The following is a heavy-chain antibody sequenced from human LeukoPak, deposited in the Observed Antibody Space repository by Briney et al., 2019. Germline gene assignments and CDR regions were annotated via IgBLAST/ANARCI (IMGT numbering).Heavy chain of an antibody. CDR1: GFTFSTYW. Sequence: PAVSLRLSCAASGFTFSTYWMSWVRQAQGQGLEWGANLKQDESEKYYVDSVKGRFSVSTDNAKNSLYLQMNSLRDEDTAVYYSLREGEGYFDYWGQGTLVTVSS. V-gene: IGHV3-7*04. J-gene: IGHJ4*02. CDR3: LREGEGYFDY. CDR2: LKQDESEK. D-gene: IGHD3-16*01.